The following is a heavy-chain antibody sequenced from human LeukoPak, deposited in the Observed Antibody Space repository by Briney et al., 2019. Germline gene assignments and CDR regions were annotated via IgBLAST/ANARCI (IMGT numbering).Heavy chain of an antibody. D-gene: IGHD4-11*01. V-gene: IGHV4-39*01. CDR2: IYYSGST. CDR3: ASGDDYSNYEAVGWFDP. J-gene: IGHJ5*02. Sequence: PSETLSLTCTVSGGSISSSSYYWGWIRQPPGKGLGWIGSIYYSGSTYYNPSLKSRVTISVDTSKNQFSLKLSSVTAADTAVYYCASGDDYSNYEAVGWFDPWGQGTLVTVSS. CDR1: GGSISSSSYY.